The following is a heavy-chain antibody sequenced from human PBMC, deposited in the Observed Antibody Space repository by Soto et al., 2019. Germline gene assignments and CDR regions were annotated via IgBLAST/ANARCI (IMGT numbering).Heavy chain of an antibody. V-gene: IGHV3-33*01. CDR3: ARVQLERRYGPGGMDV. CDR2: IWYDGSNK. D-gene: IGHD1-1*01. J-gene: IGHJ6*02. Sequence: QVQLVESGGGVVQPGRSLRLSCAASGFTFSSYGMHWVRQAPGKGLEWVAVIWYDGSNKYYADSVKGRFTISRDNSKNTLYRQMNSLRAEDTAVYYCARVQLERRYGPGGMDVWGQGTTVTVSS. CDR1: GFTFSSYG.